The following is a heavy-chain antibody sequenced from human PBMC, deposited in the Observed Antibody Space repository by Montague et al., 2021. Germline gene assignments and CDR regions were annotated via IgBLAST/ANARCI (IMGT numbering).Heavy chain of an antibody. CDR1: GDSMNTYK. V-gene: IGHV4-59*01. D-gene: IGHD1-26*01. CDR2: IYSSGNT. J-gene: IGHJ3*01. Sequence: SETLSLTCTVYGDSMNTYKWNWIRQPPGKGLEWIGYIYSSGNTNYNPSLKSRVTISVDTSRNQFSLGVSSVTAAETAMYYCAREWSGFDFWGHGTMVTVSS. CDR3: AREWSGFDF.